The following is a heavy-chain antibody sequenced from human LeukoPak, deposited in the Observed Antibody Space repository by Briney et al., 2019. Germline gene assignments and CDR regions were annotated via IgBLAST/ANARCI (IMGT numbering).Heavy chain of an antibody. D-gene: IGHD3-22*01. CDR1: GFTFSSYG. CDR3: AVLSGNYYDSSGPRVDY. CDR2: IWYDENNK. V-gene: IGHV3-33*08. Sequence: GGSLRLSCAASGFTFSSYGMHWVRQAPGKGLEWVAVIWYDENNKYYADSVKGRFTISRDNSKNTLYLQMNSLRAEDTAVYYCAVLSGNYYDSSGPRVDYWGQGTLVTVSS. J-gene: IGHJ4*02.